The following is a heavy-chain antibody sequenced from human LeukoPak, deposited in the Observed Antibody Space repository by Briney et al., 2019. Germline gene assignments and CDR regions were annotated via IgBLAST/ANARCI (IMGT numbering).Heavy chain of an antibody. V-gene: IGHV3-23*01. CDR3: ATCFMVRGVIRVYYYGMDV. CDR1: GFTFSSYA. J-gene: IGHJ6*02. Sequence: GGSLRLSCAASGFTFSSYAMSWVCQAPGKGLEWVSAISGSGGSTYYADSVKGRFTISRDNSKNTLYLQMNSLRAEDTAVYYCATCFMVRGVIRVYYYGMDVWGQGTTVTVSS. CDR2: ISGSGGST. D-gene: IGHD3-10*01.